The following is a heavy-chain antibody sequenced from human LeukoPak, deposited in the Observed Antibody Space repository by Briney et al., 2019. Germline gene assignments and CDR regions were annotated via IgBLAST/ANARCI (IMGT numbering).Heavy chain of an antibody. CDR1: GDTFNTYS. V-gene: IGHV1-69*01. Sequence: SVKVSCKASGDTFNTYSFSWVRQAPGQGLEWMGGIVPILITPHYAQKFQGRVTITADESTRTVYMELSSLRSEDTAVYYCATRGSGSYYFFDYWGQGTLVTVSS. CDR3: ATRGSGSYYFFDY. J-gene: IGHJ4*02. D-gene: IGHD1-26*01. CDR2: IVPILITP.